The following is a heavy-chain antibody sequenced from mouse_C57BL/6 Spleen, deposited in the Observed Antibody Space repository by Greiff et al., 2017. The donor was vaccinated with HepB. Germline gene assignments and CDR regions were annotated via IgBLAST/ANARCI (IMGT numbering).Heavy chain of an antibody. V-gene: IGHV1-39*01. CDR3: ARRTLYGSSYVGYFDV. CDR1: GYSFTDYN. J-gene: IGHJ1*03. CDR2: INPNYGTT. Sequence: VQLKESGPELVKPGASVKISCKASGYSFTDYNMNWVKQSNGKSLEWIGVINPNYGTTSYNQKFKGKATLTVDQSSSTAYMQLNSLTSEDSAVYYCARRTLYGSSYVGYFDVWGTGTTVTVSS. D-gene: IGHD1-1*01.